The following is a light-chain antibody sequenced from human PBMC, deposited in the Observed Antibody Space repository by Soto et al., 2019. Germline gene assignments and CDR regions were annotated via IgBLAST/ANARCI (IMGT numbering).Light chain of an antibody. Sequence: DIVITPLPAPLSVSPGERATLSGRASQSVSSNLAWYQQPPGQAPTLLIYGASPRATGIPPRFSGSGGATEFTLTTSSLQSADFAVYYCQQHINWPTITGGQGTRQVN. V-gene: IGKV3-15*01. CDR1: QSVSSN. CDR3: QQHINWPTIT. J-gene: IGKJ5*01. CDR2: GAS.